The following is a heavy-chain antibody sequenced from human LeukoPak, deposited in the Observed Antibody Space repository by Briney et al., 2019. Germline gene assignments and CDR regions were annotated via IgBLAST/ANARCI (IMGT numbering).Heavy chain of an antibody. CDR3: AKAPSIAAAGTIWYFQH. D-gene: IGHD6-13*01. V-gene: IGHV3-30*02. CDR1: GFTFSSYG. J-gene: IGHJ1*01. CDR2: IRYDGSNK. Sequence: GGSLRLSCAASGFTFSSYGMHWVRQAPGKGLEWVAFIRYDGSNKYCADSVKGRFTISRDNSKNTLYLQMNSLRAEDTAVYYCAKAPSIAAAGTIWYFQHWGQGTLVTVSS.